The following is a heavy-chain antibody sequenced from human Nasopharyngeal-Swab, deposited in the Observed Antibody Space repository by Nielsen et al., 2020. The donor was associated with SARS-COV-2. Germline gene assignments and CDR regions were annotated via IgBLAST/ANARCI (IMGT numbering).Heavy chain of an antibody. J-gene: IGHJ4*02. CDR3: ARIGYSSSSTDY. V-gene: IGHV3-7*01. CDR2: INQDESVK. CDR1: GFTFTNYW. D-gene: IGHD6-6*01. Sequence: GGSLSLSCAASGFTFTNYWMSWFRQAPGKGLELVSNINQDESVKYYVDSVKGRFTVSRDNAKDSLYLQMNSLRIEDTAVYFCARIGYSSSSTDYWGQGTRVTVSS.